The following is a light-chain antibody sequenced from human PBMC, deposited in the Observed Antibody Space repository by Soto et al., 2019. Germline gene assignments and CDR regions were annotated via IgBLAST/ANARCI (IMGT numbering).Light chain of an antibody. CDR2: DVS. J-gene: IGLJ2*01. CDR3: SSYTISSTLRVV. V-gene: IGLV2-14*01. Sequence: QSALTQPASVSGSPGQSITISCTGTSSDVGGYNYVSWYQQHPGKAPKLMIYDVSNRPSGVSNRFSGSKSGNTASLTISGLQAEDEADYYCSSYTISSTLRVVFGGGTKLTVL. CDR1: SSDVGGYNY.